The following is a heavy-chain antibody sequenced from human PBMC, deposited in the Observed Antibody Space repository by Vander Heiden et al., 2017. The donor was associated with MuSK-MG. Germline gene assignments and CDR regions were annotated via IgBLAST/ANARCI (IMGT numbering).Heavy chain of an antibody. V-gene: IGHV4-38-2*01. CDR1: GYSISSGYY. Sequence: QVQLQESGPGLVKPSETLSLTCAVSGYSISSGYYWGWIRPPPGKGLEWIGSIYHSGSTYYNPSLKSRVTISVDTSKNQFSLKLSSVTAADTAVYYCASDSNGYYDSSGYYYADAFDIWGQGTMVTVSS. CDR2: IYHSGST. J-gene: IGHJ3*02. D-gene: IGHD3-22*01. CDR3: ASDSNGYYDSSGYYYADAFDI.